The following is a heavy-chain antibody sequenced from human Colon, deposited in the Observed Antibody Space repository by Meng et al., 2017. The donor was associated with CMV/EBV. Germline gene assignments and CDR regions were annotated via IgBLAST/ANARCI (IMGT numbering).Heavy chain of an antibody. J-gene: IGHJ6*02. CDR1: GFTFSSYE. CDR3: ARLKLPSYYYGMDV. CDR2: ISSSGSTI. Sequence: GGSLRLSCAASGFTFSSYEMNWVRQAPGKGLEWVSYISSSGSTIYYADSVKGRFTISRDNAKNSLYLQMNSLRAEDTAVYYCARLKLPSYYYGMDVWGQGTTVTVSS. D-gene: IGHD1-26*01. V-gene: IGHV3-48*03.